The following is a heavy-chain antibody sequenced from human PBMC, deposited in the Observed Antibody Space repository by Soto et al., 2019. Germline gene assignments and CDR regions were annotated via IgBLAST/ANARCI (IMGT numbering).Heavy chain of an antibody. CDR1: GFTFSSYA. CDR2: ISGSGGST. CDR3: AKTSGGIAARTGQDFDY. V-gene: IGHV3-23*01. D-gene: IGHD6-6*01. J-gene: IGHJ4*02. Sequence: GGSLRLSCAASGFTFSSYAMSWVRQAPGKGLEWVSAISGSGGSTYYADSVKGRFTISRDNSKNTLYLQMNSLRAEDTAVYYCAKTSGGIAARTGQDFDYWDQGTLVTVSS.